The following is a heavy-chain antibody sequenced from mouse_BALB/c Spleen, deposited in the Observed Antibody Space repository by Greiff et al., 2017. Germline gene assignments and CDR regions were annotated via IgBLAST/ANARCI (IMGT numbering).Heavy chain of an antibody. CDR3: ARVAPYAMDY. Sequence: EVMLVESGGGLVQPGGSLKLSCAASGFTFSSYTMSWVRQTPEKRLEWVAYISNGGGSTYYPDTVKGRFTISRDNAKNTLYLQMSSLKSEDTAMYYCARVAPYAMDYWGQGTSVTVSS. J-gene: IGHJ4*01. V-gene: IGHV5-12-2*01. CDR2: ISNGGGST. CDR1: GFTFSSYT. D-gene: IGHD1-1*01.